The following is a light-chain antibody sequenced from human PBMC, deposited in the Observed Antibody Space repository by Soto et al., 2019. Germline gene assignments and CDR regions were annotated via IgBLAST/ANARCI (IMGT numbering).Light chain of an antibody. CDR1: QSVSSY. J-gene: IGKJ2*01. CDR3: QQRSNWTRT. V-gene: IGKV3-11*01. CDR2: DAS. Sequence: EIVLTQSPAALSLSPGDTATLSCRASQSVSSYLAWYQQKPGQAPRLLIYDASNRATGIPARFSGSGSGTDFPITIGSLEAEDFAVYYCQQRSNWTRTFGQGTKVEIK.